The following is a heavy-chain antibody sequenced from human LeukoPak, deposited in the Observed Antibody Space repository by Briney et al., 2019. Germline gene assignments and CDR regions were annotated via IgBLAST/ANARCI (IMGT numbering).Heavy chain of an antibody. J-gene: IGHJ5*02. D-gene: IGHD2-2*01. CDR1: GGSISSSSYY. V-gene: IGHV4-39*07. CDR2: INHSGST. Sequence: PSETLSLTCTVSGGSISSSSYYWGWIRQPPGKGLEWIGEINHSGSTNYNPSLKSRVTISVDTSKNQFSLKLSSVTAADTAVYYCARVVVPAAAQLVPWGQGTLVTVSS. CDR3: ARVVVPAAAQLVP.